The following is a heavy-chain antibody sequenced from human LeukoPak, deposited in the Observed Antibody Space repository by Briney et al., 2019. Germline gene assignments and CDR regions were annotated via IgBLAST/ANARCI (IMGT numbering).Heavy chain of an antibody. J-gene: IGHJ4*02. V-gene: IGHV3-11*01. CDR1: GFTFSDYN. D-gene: IGHD3-16*02. CDR2: ISSSVNII. CDR3: ARAMFGGVIGKFDY. Sequence: PGGSLRLSCAASGFTFSDYNMNWIRQAPGKGLEWVSHISSSVNIIYYVDSVKGRFTISRDNAKNSLYLQMNSLRAEDTAVYYCARAMFGGVIGKFDYWGQGSLVTVSS.